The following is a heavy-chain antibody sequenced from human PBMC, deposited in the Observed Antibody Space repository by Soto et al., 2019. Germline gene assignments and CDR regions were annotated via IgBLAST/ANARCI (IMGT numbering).Heavy chain of an antibody. Sequence: PGESLKISXKGSGYSFTSYWISWVRQMPGKGLEWMGRIDPSDSYTNYSPSFQGHVTISADKSISTAYLQWSSLKASDTAMYYCAVLRLGELLWLDYWGQGTLVTVSS. J-gene: IGHJ4*02. D-gene: IGHD3-10*01. CDR3: AVLRLGELLWLDY. CDR2: IDPSDSYT. CDR1: GYSFTSYW. V-gene: IGHV5-10-1*01.